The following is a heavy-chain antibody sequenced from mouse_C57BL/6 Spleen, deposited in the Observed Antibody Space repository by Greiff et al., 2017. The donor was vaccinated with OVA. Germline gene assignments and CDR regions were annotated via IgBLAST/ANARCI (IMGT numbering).Heavy chain of an antibody. Sequence: QVQLQQPGAELVKPGASVKLSCKASGYTFTSYWMHWVKQRPGRGLEWIGMIDPNSGGTKYNEKSKSVATLTVDKPSSTAYMQLSSLTSEDSAVYYCARSDYYGSSLAWFAYWGQGTLVTVSA. D-gene: IGHD1-1*01. CDR1: GYTFTSYW. J-gene: IGHJ3*01. CDR2: IDPNSGGT. CDR3: ARSDYYGSSLAWFAY. V-gene: IGHV1-72*01.